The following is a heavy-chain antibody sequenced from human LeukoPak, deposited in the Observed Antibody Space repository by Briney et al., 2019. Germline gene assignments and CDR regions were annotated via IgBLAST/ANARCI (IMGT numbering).Heavy chain of an antibody. D-gene: IGHD2-15*01. CDR2: IYYSGNT. CDR3: ARVSGGGNYLDY. V-gene: IGHV4-31*03. Sequence: SETLSLTCTVSGGSISSGAYYWTWIRQHPGNGLEWIGYIYYSGNTYYNPSLKSRVTISVDTSKNQFSLKLSSVSAADTAVYYCARVSGGGNYLDYWGQGTLVTVSS. J-gene: IGHJ4*02. CDR1: GGSISSGAYY.